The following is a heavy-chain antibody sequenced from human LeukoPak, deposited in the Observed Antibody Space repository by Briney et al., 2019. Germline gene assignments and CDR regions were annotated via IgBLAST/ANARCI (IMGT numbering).Heavy chain of an antibody. Sequence: GGSLRLSCAASGFTFSSYSMNWVRQAPGKGLEWVSSIRSSSSYIYYADSVKGRFTTSRDNAKNSLYLQMNSLRAEDTAVYYCARGVGYCSGGSCYHYYYGMDVWGQGTTVTVSS. CDR1: GFTFSSYS. CDR3: ARGVGYCSGGSCYHYYYGMDV. V-gene: IGHV3-21*01. CDR2: IRSSSSYI. J-gene: IGHJ6*02. D-gene: IGHD2-15*01.